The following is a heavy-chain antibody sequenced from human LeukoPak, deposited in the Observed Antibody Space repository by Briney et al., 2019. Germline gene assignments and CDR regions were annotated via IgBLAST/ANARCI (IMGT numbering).Heavy chain of an antibody. CDR1: GYTFTDYY. Sequence: ASVKVSCKASGYTFTDYYIHWVRQAPGQGLEWMGWINHNSGGTNYAQKFQGRVTMTRDTSISTAYMELSWLRSDDTAVYYCASQGGVGAAGTFDYWGQGTLVTVSS. V-gene: IGHV1-2*02. CDR2: INHNSGGT. J-gene: IGHJ4*02. CDR3: ASQGGVGAAGTFDY. D-gene: IGHD1-26*01.